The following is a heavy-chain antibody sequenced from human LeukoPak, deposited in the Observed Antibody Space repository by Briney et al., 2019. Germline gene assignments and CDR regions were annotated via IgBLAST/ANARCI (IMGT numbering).Heavy chain of an antibody. CDR3: ARDQVTAIEYFQH. CDR2: IWYDGSII. CDR1: GFMFSSYG. V-gene: IGHV3-33*01. D-gene: IGHD2-21*02. J-gene: IGHJ1*01. Sequence: GGSLRLSCAASGFMFSSYGMHWVRQAPGKGLEWGSFIWYDGSIIHYADSVKGRFTISRDNSKNMLFLQMNSLGVEDTAVYYCARDQVTAIEYFQHWGQGTLVTVSS.